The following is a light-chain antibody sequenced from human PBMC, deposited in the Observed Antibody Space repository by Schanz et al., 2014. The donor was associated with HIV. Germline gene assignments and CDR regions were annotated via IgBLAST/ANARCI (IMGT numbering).Light chain of an antibody. Sequence: ETVLTQTPGTLSLSPGERATLSCRASESIATVYLGWYQQKHGQAPRLLIYGTSSRATGIPDRFSGSGSGTDFTLTIIRLEPEDFAVYYCQQYGTSLITFGQGTRLEI. CDR1: ESIATVY. CDR2: GTS. J-gene: IGKJ5*01. CDR3: QQYGTSLIT. V-gene: IGKV3-20*01.